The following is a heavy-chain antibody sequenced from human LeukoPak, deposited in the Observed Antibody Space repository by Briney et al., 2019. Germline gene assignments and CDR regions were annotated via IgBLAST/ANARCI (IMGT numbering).Heavy chain of an antibody. CDR2: ISGSGGST. CDR1: GFTFSSYA. D-gene: IGHD1-26*01. Sequence: GGSLRLSCAASGFTFSSYAMSWVRQAPGKGLEWVSAISGSGGSTYYADSVKGRFTISRDNSKNTLYLQMNSLRAEDTAVYYCAKEGPYSGSYPDAFDIWGQGTMVTVSS. V-gene: IGHV3-23*01. J-gene: IGHJ3*02. CDR3: AKEGPYSGSYPDAFDI.